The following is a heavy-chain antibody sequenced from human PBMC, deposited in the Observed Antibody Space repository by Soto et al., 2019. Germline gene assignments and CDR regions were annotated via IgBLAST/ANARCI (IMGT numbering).Heavy chain of an antibody. CDR2: ISNSGSNR. Sequence: EVQLLQYGGGLVQPGGSLRLSCTASGFTFSNYVMSWVRQAPGTGLQWVSSISNSGSNRYYAESVKGRVTISRDNSNNTLYLQMNSLRADDTALYYCARRGRTLPHYSYYMDVWGKGTTVAVSS. V-gene: IGHV3-23*01. J-gene: IGHJ6*03. CDR3: ARRGRTLPHYSYYMDV. CDR1: GFTFSNYV.